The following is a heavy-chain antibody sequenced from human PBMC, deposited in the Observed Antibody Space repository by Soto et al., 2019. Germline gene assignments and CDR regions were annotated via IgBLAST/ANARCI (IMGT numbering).Heavy chain of an antibody. CDR2: VSFDGKVT. V-gene: IGHV3-30*04. J-gene: IGHJ4*02. D-gene: IGHD2-21*02. CDR1: GFTFNSLS. Sequence: QVQLVESGGGMAQAGTSLRLSCTGSGFTFNSLSLHWVRQGPDKSLEWVAVVSFDGKVTYYADSVKGRFTVSRDISKNTIYLQANSLRPEETAVYYCAREPYGDSQYFDYWGQGTPVTVS. CDR3: AREPYGDSQYFDY.